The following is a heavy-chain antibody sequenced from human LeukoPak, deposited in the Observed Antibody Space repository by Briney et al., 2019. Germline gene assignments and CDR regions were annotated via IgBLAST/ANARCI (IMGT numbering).Heavy chain of an antibody. CDR2: INSDGYST. V-gene: IGHV3-74*01. CDR3: ARARGRTSEPYYFDY. J-gene: IGHJ4*02. D-gene: IGHD3-10*01. Sequence: GGSLRLSCAASGFTFSSYWMHWVRQAPGKGLVWVSRINSDGYSTTYADSVKGRFSISRDNAKNTLYLQMNSLRAEDTAVYYCARARGRTSEPYYFDYWGQGILVIVSS. CDR1: GFTFSSYW.